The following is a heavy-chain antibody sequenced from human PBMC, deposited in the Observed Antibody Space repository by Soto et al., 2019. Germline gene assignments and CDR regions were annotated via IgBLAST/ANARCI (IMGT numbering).Heavy chain of an antibody. Sequence: QVHLVQSGAEVKKPGASVKVSCKGSGYAFTTYGITWVRQAPGQGLEWMGWISAHNGNTNYAQKLQGRVTVTRDTSTSPAYLELRSLRSDDPAGYYCARGRYGDYWGQGALVTVSS. V-gene: IGHV1-18*01. CDR2: ISAHNGNT. CDR3: ARGRYGDY. CDR1: GYAFTTYG. J-gene: IGHJ4*02. D-gene: IGHD1-1*01.